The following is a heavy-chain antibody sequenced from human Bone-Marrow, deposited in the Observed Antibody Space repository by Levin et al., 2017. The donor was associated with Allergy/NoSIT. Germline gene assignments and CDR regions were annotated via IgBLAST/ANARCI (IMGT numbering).Heavy chain of an antibody. Sequence: GESLKISCAASGFTFSSYAMSWVRQAPGKGLEWVSAISGSGGSTYYADSVKGRFTISRDNSKNTLYLQMNSLRAEDTAVYYCAKGGIVVVVAATPGMDYFDYWGQGTLVTVSS. CDR2: ISGSGGST. CDR1: GFTFSSYA. J-gene: IGHJ4*02. D-gene: IGHD2-15*01. V-gene: IGHV3-23*01. CDR3: AKGGIVVVVAATPGMDYFDY.